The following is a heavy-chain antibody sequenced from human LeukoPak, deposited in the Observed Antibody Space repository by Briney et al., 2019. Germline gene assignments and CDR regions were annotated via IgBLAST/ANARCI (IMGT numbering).Heavy chain of an antibody. D-gene: IGHD2-2*01. V-gene: IGHV4-34*01. Sequence: SETLSLTCAVYGGSFSGYYWSWIRQPPGKGLEWIGEINHSGSTNYNPSLKSRVTISVDTSKNQFSLKLSSVTAADTAVYYCARTKTLGYCSSTSCQYTGFDYWGQGTLVTVSS. CDR2: INHSGST. CDR1: GGSFSGYY. CDR3: ARTKTLGYCSSTSCQYTGFDY. J-gene: IGHJ4*02.